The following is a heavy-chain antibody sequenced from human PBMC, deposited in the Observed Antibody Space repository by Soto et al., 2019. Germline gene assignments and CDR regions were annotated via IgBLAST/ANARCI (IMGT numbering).Heavy chain of an antibody. J-gene: IGHJ4*02. CDR3: VRDFVAATGFFEY. CDR2: ISCSSTDV. CDR1: GFSFSTYS. D-gene: IGHD6-19*01. V-gene: IGHV3-21*01. Sequence: GGSLRLSCAASGFSFSTYSMNRVRQAPGKGLEWVSSISCSSTDVFYADSVKGRFTISRDNAKNSLYLQINSLRAEDTAVYYCVRDFVAATGFFEYWGLGTLVTVSS.